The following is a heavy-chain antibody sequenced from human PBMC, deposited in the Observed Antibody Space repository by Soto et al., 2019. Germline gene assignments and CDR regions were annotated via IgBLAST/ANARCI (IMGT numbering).Heavy chain of an antibody. CDR1: GFTFSTYE. Sequence: EVKLVESGGNLVQPGGSLRLSCAASGFTFSTYEMNWVRQAPGKGLEWISYISSSGSSIYYADSVKGRFTISRDNAWNSLHLQMNSLRVEDTAVYYCARDGYDSSGDSEIFHYWGQAPWSPSPQ. CDR3: ARDGYDSSGDSEIFHY. V-gene: IGHV3-48*03. J-gene: IGHJ1*01. D-gene: IGHD3-22*01. CDR2: ISSSGSSI.